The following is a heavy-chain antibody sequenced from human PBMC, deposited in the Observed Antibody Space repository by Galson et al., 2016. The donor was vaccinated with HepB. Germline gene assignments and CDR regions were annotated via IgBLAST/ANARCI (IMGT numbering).Heavy chain of an antibody. J-gene: IGHJ4*02. CDR2: MYSNGDT. CDR1: GFAVSVNY. D-gene: IGHD3/OR15-3a*01. V-gene: IGHV3-53*01. Sequence: SLRLSCAVSGFAVSVNYMSWVRQAPGKGLEWVSLMYSNGDTYYADSVKGRFTISRDTSKKTVFLHMNSLRVDDTAVYYCAREDWSDYWGQGTLVAVSS. CDR3: AREDWSDY.